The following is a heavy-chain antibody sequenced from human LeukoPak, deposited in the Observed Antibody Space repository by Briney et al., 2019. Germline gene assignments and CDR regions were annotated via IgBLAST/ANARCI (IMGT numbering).Heavy chain of an antibody. D-gene: IGHD2-15*01. Sequence: GAPVKVSCKASGDSLTKYYIHWVRQAPGRGLEWMGIINPSDGSTTYTQKFQGRVTMTTDTSTSTVNMELSSLRSEDTAVYYCAPSVRSGGSYYFDYWGQGTLVTVSS. CDR2: INPSDGST. J-gene: IGHJ4*02. V-gene: IGHV1-46*01. CDR1: GDSLTKYY. CDR3: APSVRSGGSYYFDY.